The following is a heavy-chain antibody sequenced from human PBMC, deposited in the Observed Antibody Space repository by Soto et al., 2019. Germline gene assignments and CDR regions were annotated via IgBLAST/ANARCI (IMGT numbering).Heavy chain of an antibody. CDR3: ARIRSGAGLADY. Sequence: QVQLQESGPGLVKPSQTLSLTCTVSGGSISSGGYYWSWIRQHPGKGLEWIGYIYYSGSTYYNPSLKSRVTISLDTSKNQFSLKLSSVTAADTAVYSCARIRSGAGLADYWGQGTLVTVSS. D-gene: IGHD3-16*01. CDR1: GGSISSGGYY. CDR2: IYYSGST. V-gene: IGHV4-31*03. J-gene: IGHJ4*02.